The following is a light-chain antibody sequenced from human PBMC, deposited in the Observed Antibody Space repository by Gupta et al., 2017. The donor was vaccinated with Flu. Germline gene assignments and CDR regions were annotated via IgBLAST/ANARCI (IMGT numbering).Light chain of an antibody. CDR3: AAWDDSLTALSADGSRTGLWV. J-gene: IGLJ3*02. Sequence: QSVLTQPISESGPPGQRLTISCSGSSSNIGSNVVSWYQHLPGTAPRLLIYNDNQRPSGVPDRVSGSQSGTSASLAIGGLRSEDEADYSGAAWDDSLTALSADGSRTGLWVFGGGTKLSVL. V-gene: IGLV1-44*01. CDR1: SSNIGSNV. CDR2: NDN.